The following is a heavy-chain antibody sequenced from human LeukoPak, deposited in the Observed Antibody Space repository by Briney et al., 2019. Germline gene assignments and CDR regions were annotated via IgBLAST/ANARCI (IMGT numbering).Heavy chain of an antibody. D-gene: IGHD4-11*01. J-gene: IGHJ4*02. V-gene: IGHV4-39*01. CDR3: ARRLASSSNTFDY. CDR1: GGFISTNSYY. CDR2: IYYDGSS. Sequence: PSETLSLTCTVSGGFISTNSYYWGWIRQPPGKGLEWSRSIYYDGSSCSNPSLKNRVTIAANTSKSQFSQNLSAVTAADTALYYCARRLASSSNTFDYWGQGTLVTVSS.